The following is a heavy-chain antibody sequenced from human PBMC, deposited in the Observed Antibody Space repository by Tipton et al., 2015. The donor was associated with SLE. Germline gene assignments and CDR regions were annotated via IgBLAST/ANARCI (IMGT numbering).Heavy chain of an antibody. CDR1: GGSISSSSSY. CDR2: IYYSGSA. J-gene: IGHJ4*02. V-gene: IGHV4-39*07. D-gene: IGHD6-13*01. Sequence: TLSLTCTVSGGSISSSSSYWGWIRQPPGKGLEWIGTIYYSGSAYYNPSLKSRVTISVDTSKNQFSLKLSSVTAADTAVYYCARDGSSWYKDYWGQGTLVTVSS. CDR3: ARDGSSWYKDY.